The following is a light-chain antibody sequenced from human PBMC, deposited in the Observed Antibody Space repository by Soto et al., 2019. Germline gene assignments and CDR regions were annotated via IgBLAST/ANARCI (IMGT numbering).Light chain of an antibody. CDR3: MQHKHWPWT. J-gene: IGKJ1*01. Sequence: VGRPLSNLSLPVTLGQAASISCRSTQSLVHSDGIAYFSWCQQRPGRSPRRLIHKVSIRDSGVPDRFSGSGSGTDFTLKISRVEPEDVGVYYCMQHKHWPWTFGQGTKVAIK. V-gene: IGKV2-30*02. CDR1: QSLVHSDGIAY. CDR2: KVS.